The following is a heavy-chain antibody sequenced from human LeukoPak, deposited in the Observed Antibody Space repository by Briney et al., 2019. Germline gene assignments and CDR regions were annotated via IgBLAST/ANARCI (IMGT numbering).Heavy chain of an antibody. CDR2: INPNSGGT. CDR1: GYTFTGYY. V-gene: IGHV1-2*02. D-gene: IGHD5-18*01. Sequence: ASVKVSCKASGYTFTGYYMHWVRQAPGQGLEWMGWINPNSGGTNYAQKFQGRVTMTRDTSISTAYMELSRLRSDDTAVYYCARDMTDTAMLTDYWGQGTLVTVSS. CDR3: ARDMTDTAMLTDY. J-gene: IGHJ4*02.